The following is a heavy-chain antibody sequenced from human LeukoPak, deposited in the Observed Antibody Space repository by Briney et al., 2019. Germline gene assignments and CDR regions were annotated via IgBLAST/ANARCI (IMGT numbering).Heavy chain of an antibody. D-gene: IGHD3-3*01. V-gene: IGHV3-20*01. CDR3: VREITIFGVVNEGDWFDP. CDR1: GFTFDDYG. J-gene: IGHJ5*02. Sequence: GGSLRLSCAASGFTFDDYGMSWVRQAPGKGLEWVSGISWNGGSTGYADSVKGRFTISRDNAKNSLYLQMNSLRAEDTALYHCVREITIFGVVNEGDWFDPWGQGTLVTVSS. CDR2: ISWNGGST.